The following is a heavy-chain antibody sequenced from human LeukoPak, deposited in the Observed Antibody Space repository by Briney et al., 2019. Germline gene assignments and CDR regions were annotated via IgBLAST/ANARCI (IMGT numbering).Heavy chain of an antibody. CDR3: AKDRSCIDEVCHGDFDY. CDR2: SSGNGGST. V-gene: IGHV3-23*01. J-gene: IGHJ4*02. Sequence: GGSLRLSCAASGFIFSSYAMCWGRQAPAKGLELVSTSSGNGGSTYYADSVKGRFTISSDNSKNTVYLQMNSLGAEDTAVYYCAKDRSCIDEVCHGDFDYWGQGTLVTVSS. CDR1: GFIFSSYA. D-gene: IGHD2-8*01.